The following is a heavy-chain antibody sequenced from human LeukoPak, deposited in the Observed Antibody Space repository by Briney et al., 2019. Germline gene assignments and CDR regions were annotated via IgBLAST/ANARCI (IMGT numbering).Heavy chain of an antibody. Sequence: QTGGSLRLSCAASGFTFSSYGMHWVRQAPGKGLEWVAFIRYDGSNKYYADSVKGRFTISRDNSKNTLYLQMNSLRAEDTAVYYCAKDNSRRLLGMPCDYWGQGTLVTVSS. J-gene: IGHJ4*02. CDR2: IRYDGSNK. CDR1: GFTFSSYG. V-gene: IGHV3-30*02. D-gene: IGHD4-23*01. CDR3: AKDNSRRLLGMPCDY.